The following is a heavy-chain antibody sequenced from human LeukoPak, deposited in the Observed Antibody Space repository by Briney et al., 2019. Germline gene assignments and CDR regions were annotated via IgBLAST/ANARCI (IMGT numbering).Heavy chain of an antibody. D-gene: IGHD6-19*01. CDR3: ARASGWYGFDY. Sequence: PGGSLRLSCAASGFTFDDYAMHWVRQAPGKGLEWASGISWNSGSIGYADSVKGRFTISRDNAKNSLYLQMNSLRAEDTALYYCARASGWYGFDYWGQGTLVTVSS. CDR2: ISWNSGSI. V-gene: IGHV3-9*01. J-gene: IGHJ4*02. CDR1: GFTFDDYA.